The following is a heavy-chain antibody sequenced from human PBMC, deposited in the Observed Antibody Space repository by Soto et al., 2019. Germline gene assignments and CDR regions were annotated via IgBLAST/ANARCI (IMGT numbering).Heavy chain of an antibody. CDR3: AKLQWLEFGGDY. Sequence: EVQVLESGGGLVQPGGSLRLSCAASGFTFSNYGMSWVRQAPGKGLEWVSSISGSGGRTYYADSVKGRFTISRDNSKTTLSLQMNSLRAEDTGVYYCAKLQWLEFGGDYWGQGTLVTVSS. CDR2: ISGSGGRT. CDR1: GFTFSNYG. D-gene: IGHD6-19*01. V-gene: IGHV3-23*01. J-gene: IGHJ4*02.